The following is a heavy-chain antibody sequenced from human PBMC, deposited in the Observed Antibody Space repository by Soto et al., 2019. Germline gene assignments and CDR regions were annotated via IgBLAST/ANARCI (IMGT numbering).Heavy chain of an antibody. CDR2: ISGSSGST. CDR3: ATKVVIGGIGFVDY. V-gene: IGHV3-23*01. J-gene: IGHJ4*02. Sequence: GGSLRLSCAASGFTFSSYVMTWVRQAPGKGLEWVSAISGSSGSTYYADSVKGRFTISRDNSKNTLYLQMNSLRVEDAALYYCATKVVIGGIGFVDYWGQGILVTVSS. CDR1: GFTFSSYV. D-gene: IGHD2-15*01.